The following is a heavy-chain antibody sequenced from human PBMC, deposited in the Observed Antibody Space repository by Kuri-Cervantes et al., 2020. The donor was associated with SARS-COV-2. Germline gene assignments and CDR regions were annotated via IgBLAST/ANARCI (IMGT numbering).Heavy chain of an antibody. D-gene: IGHD4-23*01. CDR1: GFTFSRHD. V-gene: IGHV3-13*01. J-gene: IGHJ4*02. CDR3: ARSGPLRWYRY. CDR2: IGTAGDT. Sequence: GESLKISCAASGFTFSRHDMHWVRQATVKGLEWVSIIGTAGDTYYPGSVKGRFTISRDNAKNSLYLQMNSLRAEDTAVYYCARSGPLRWYRYWGQGTLVTVSS.